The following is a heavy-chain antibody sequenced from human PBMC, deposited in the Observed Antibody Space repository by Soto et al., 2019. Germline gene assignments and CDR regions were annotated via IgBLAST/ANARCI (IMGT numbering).Heavy chain of an antibody. J-gene: IGHJ4*02. D-gene: IGHD3-10*01. CDR2: ISTAHRDI. CDR1: GYTFTSXX. Sequence: QVQLIQSGAEVKKPGDSVKVSCKASGYTFTSXXXXXXXXXXXQGLEWMGWISTAHRDIGYAQKFQGRVTMTTDTXXXXXXXXXXXXXXXXXXXXYXXRDXXYIREYWGQGTLVTVSS. CDR3: XRDXXYIREY. V-gene: IGHV1-18*01.